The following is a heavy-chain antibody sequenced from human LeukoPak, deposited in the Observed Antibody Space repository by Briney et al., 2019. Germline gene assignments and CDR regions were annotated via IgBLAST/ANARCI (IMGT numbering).Heavy chain of an antibody. J-gene: IGHJ5*02. V-gene: IGHV3-30*18. D-gene: IGHD3-10*01. CDR1: GLTFGTYG. Sequence: GGSLRLSCAASGLTFGTYGMHWVRQAPGKGLEWVALISYDGSYKNYADSVKGRFSISRDTSRNTLFLQMNGLRTEDTAVYYCAKDLRAYRGSGGPYVDTWGQGTLVTVSS. CDR2: ISYDGSYK. CDR3: AKDLRAYRGSGGPYVDT.